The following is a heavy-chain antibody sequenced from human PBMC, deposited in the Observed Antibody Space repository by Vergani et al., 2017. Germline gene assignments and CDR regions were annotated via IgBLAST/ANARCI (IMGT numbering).Heavy chain of an antibody. Sequence: QVQLVESGGGVVQPGRSLRLSCAASGFTFSSYGMHWVRQGHGQGLEWVSSIKNTGDSTHYADSVKGRFTISRDNSKNTLYLQMNSLRVEDTAVYYCGRGSDNYNWGQGTLVTVSS. D-gene: IGHD5-24*01. CDR1: GFTFSSYG. V-gene: IGHV3-NL1*01. CDR3: GRGSDNYN. J-gene: IGHJ4*02. CDR2: IKNTGDST.